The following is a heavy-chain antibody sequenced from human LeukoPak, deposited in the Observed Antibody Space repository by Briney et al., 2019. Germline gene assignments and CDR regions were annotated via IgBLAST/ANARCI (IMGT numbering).Heavy chain of an antibody. CDR1: GGSISSSSYY. Sequence: SETLSLTCTVSGGSISSSSYYWGWIRQPPGKGLEWVGRVYYIERTYYNPSLKNQVTISVDTSQNQFSLMLRSVTADDPAVYYCASGVPRITIFGVVKAGEGFWGQGTLVTVSS. J-gene: IGHJ4*02. V-gene: IGHV4-39*01. CDR2: VYYIERT. CDR3: ASGVPRITIFGVVKAGEGF. D-gene: IGHD3-3*01.